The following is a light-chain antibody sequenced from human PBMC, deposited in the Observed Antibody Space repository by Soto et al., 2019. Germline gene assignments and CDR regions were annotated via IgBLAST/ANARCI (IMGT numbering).Light chain of an antibody. CDR2: GAS. CDR3: QQYGSSGT. Sequence: GEIVTRSXRASQSVSSSCLTWYQQKPGQAPRLLIYGASNRATGIPDRFSGSGSGTDFTLTISRLEPEDFAVYYCQQYGSSGTFGQGTKVDIK. J-gene: IGKJ1*01. CDR1: QSVSSSC. V-gene: IGKV3-20*01.